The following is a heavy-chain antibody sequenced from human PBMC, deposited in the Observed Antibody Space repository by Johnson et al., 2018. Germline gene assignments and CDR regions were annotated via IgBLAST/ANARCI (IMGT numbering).Heavy chain of an antibody. CDR1: GFTFSSYA. Sequence: VQLVQSGGGLVQPGGSLRLSCAASGFTFSSYAMSWVRQAPGKGLEWVSAISGSGGSTYYADSVKGRFTISRDNSKNTLYLQMNSLGAEDTAVYYCAKDLYYDDSSGNDAFDIWGQGTMVTVFS. CDR3: AKDLYYDDSSGNDAFDI. D-gene: IGHD3-22*01. CDR2: ISGSGGST. J-gene: IGHJ3*02. V-gene: IGHV3-23*04.